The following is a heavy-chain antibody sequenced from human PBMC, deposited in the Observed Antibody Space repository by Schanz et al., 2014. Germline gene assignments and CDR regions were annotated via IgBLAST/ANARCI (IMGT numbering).Heavy chain of an antibody. V-gene: IGHV3-64D*06. CDR2: ISNNGDST. Sequence: EVQLVESGGDLVQPGGSLRLSCSASGFTFSTFAMHWVRQAPGKGLEYISAISNNGDSTYYADSVKDRFTISRDNSKNTLFLQMSSLRVDDMAVYYCGRAGTGMAGWYFELWGHGTLVTDSS. J-gene: IGHJ2*01. CDR3: GRAGTGMAGWYFEL. D-gene: IGHD5-18*01. CDR1: GFTFSTFA.